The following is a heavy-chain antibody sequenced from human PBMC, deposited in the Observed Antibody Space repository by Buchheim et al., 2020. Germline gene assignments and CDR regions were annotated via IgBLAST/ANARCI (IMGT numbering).Heavy chain of an antibody. CDR2: IYYSGST. CDR1: GGSVSSGTYY. Sequence: QVQLQEAGPGLVKPSETLSLTCTVSGGSVSSGTYYWSWIRQPPGKGLEWIGYIYYSGSTNYNPSLKSRVTISVDTSNNQFSLKLSSVTVADTAVYFCARETYCSGNSCLHYFDYWGQGTL. D-gene: IGHD2-15*01. J-gene: IGHJ4*02. CDR3: ARETYCSGNSCLHYFDY. V-gene: IGHV4-61*01.